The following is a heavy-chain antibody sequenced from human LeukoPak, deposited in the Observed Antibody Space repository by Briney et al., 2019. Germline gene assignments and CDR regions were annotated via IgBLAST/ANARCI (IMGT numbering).Heavy chain of an antibody. D-gene: IGHD1-26*01. Sequence: SETLSLTCTVSGGSISNYYWSWIRQPPGKGLEWIGYVYYSGSTKYNPSLKSRVTISVDTSKNQFSLQLSSVTAADTAVYYCVRDNYSGSRNYGMDVWGQGTTVTVSS. CDR2: VYYSGST. CDR3: VRDNYSGSRNYGMDV. J-gene: IGHJ6*02. V-gene: IGHV4-59*01. CDR1: GGSISNYY.